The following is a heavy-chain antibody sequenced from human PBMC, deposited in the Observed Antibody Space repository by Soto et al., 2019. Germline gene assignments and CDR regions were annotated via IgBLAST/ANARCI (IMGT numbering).Heavy chain of an antibody. CDR3: ARGFSSVSMDA. D-gene: IGHD6-19*01. Sequence: SETLSLTCTVSGDSVSSGGYYWSWIRQPPGKGLEWIGYIYSSGSANYNPSLKSRVTISRDTSKNQISLKVASVPAADTAGYYCARGFSSVSMDAWGQGTKVTSP. CDR1: GDSVSSGGYY. V-gene: IGHV4-61*08. CDR2: IYSSGSA. J-gene: IGHJ6*02.